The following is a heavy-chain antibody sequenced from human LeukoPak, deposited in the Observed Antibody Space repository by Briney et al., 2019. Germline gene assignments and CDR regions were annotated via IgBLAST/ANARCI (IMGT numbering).Heavy chain of an antibody. Sequence: ASETLSLTCAVYGGSFSGYYWSWIRQPPGKGLEWIGEINHSGSTNYNPSLKRRVTISVDTSKNQFSLKLSSVTAADTAVYYCARTRAGSYKKHYGYWGQGTLVTVSS. J-gene: IGHJ4*02. CDR1: GGSFSGYY. V-gene: IGHV4-34*01. CDR3: ARTRAGSYKKHYGY. D-gene: IGHD3-10*01. CDR2: INHSGST.